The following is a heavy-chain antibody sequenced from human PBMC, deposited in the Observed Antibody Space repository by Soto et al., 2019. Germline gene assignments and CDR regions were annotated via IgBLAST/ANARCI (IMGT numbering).Heavy chain of an antibody. CDR2: IRSKTYGGTT. CDR1: GFTFDDYA. CDR3: AKRKYSSSWYPHDAFDI. Sequence: GSLRLSCTASGFTFDDYAMRWFRPAPGKGLEWVGFIRSKTYGGTTEYAASVKGRFTISTDDSKSIASLQMNSLKTEDTAVYYCAKRKYSSSWYPHDAFDIWGQGTMVTVSS. V-gene: IGHV3-49*03. D-gene: IGHD6-13*01. J-gene: IGHJ3*02.